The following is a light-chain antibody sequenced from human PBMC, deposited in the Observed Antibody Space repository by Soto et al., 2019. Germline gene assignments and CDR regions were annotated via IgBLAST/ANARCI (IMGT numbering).Light chain of an antibody. J-gene: IGKJ4*01. Sequence: DVVMTQTPLSSPVTLGQPASISCKSSQSLVHNDGNTYLSWLQQRPGQPPRLLIYKVSSRFSGVPDRFSGGGAGTDFTLKISRVEAEDVGVYYCMQASQFPLTFGGGTRVEIK. CDR3: MQASQFPLT. CDR1: QSLVHNDGNTY. V-gene: IGKV2-24*01. CDR2: KVS.